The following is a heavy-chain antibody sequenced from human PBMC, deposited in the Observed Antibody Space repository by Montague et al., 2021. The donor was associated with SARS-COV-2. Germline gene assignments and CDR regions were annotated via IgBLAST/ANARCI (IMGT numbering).Heavy chain of an antibody. J-gene: IGHJ4*01. CDR1: RGSLRLTSYH. Sequence: SDTLSLTCTVSRGSLRLTSYHWGWIRQPPGKGLEWIGSIYHTGSTYYDPSLESRVTMSVDNSKNQFSLMLTSVTAADTAVYYCANFYSGSYNYWGHGSLVTVSS. V-gene: IGHV4-39*01. CDR2: IYHTGST. CDR3: ANFYSGSYNY. D-gene: IGHD1-26*01.